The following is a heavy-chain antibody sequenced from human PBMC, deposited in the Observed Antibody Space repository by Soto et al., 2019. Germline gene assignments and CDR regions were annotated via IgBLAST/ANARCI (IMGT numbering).Heavy chain of an antibody. CDR3: ARDLGSYDDYYYYGMDV. Sequence: GGSLRLSCAVSGFTFSSYGMHWVRQAPGKGLEWVAVISYDGSNKYYADSVKGRFTISRDNSKNTLYLQMNSLRAEDTAVYYCARDLGSYDDYYYYGMDVWGQGTTVTVSS. J-gene: IGHJ6*02. V-gene: IGHV3-30*03. CDR2: ISYDGSNK. D-gene: IGHD5-18*01. CDR1: GFTFSSYG.